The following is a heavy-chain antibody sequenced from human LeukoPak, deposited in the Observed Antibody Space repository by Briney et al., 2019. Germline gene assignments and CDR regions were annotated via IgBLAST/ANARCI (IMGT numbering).Heavy chain of an antibody. J-gene: IGHJ4*02. CDR3: IVATTDDY. V-gene: IGHV3-53*01. CDR1: GFTVSSNC. D-gene: IGHD5-12*01. Sequence: QTGGSLRLSCAASGFTVSSNCMSWVRQAPGKGLEWVSVIYSGGSTYYADSVKGRFTISRDNSKNTLYLQMNSLRAEDTAVYYCIVATTDDYWGQGTLVTVSS. CDR2: IYSGGST.